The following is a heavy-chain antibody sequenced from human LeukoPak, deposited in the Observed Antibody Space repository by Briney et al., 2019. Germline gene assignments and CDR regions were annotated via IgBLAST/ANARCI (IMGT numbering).Heavy chain of an antibody. J-gene: IGHJ4*02. V-gene: IGHV3-23*01. CDR1: GFTFSSYA. CDR2: ISGSGGST. CDR3: ARDFWGDGYNWATFDY. Sequence: GGSLRLSCAASGFTFSSYAMSWVRQAPEKGLEWVSTISGSGGSTYYTDSVRGRFTISRDNSKNTLYLQMNSLRAEDTAVYYCARDFWGDGYNWATFDYWGQGTLVTVSS. D-gene: IGHD5-24*01.